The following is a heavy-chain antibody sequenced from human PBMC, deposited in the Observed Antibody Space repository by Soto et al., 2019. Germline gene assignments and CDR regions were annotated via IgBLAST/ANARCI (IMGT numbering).Heavy chain of an antibody. Sequence: GASVKVSCKASGYTSTSYAMHWVRQAPGQRLEWMGWINAGTGNTNYSQKFQGRVTMTRNTSISTAYMELSSLRVEATALYYSARRDTISKVYWFDPWGQGTLVTVSS. CDR2: INAGTGNT. CDR1: GYTSTSYA. V-gene: IGHV1-3*01. CDR3: ARRDTISKVYWFDP. J-gene: IGHJ5*02. D-gene: IGHD2-2*01.